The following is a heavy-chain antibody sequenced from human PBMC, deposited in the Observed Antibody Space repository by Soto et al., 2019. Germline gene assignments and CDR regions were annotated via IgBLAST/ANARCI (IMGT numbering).Heavy chain of an antibody. D-gene: IGHD1-26*01. CDR1: GYTFTNFG. Sequence: ASENVSCKASGYTFTNFGISWVRQAPGQGLEWMGWISAYNGNTNYAQNFQGRVTMTTDTSTSTAYMELRSLRSDDTAVYYCARDQGSELPMFNWFAPWGQGTLVTVSS. J-gene: IGHJ5*02. V-gene: IGHV1-18*01. CDR3: ARDQGSELPMFNWFAP. CDR2: ISAYNGNT.